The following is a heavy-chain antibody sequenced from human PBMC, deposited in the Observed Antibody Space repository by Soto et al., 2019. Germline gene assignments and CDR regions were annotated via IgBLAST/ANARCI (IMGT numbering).Heavy chain of an antibody. Sequence: EVQLLESGGGLLQPGGSLRLSCAASGFTFNNYAMSWVRQAPGKGLEWVSGIVGSGGSTYYADSVKGRFTISRDNSKNTLSLKMNSLRAEDTAVYYCANGIRNYFGCWGQGTLVTVSS. V-gene: IGHV3-23*01. CDR3: ANGIRNYFGC. J-gene: IGHJ4*02. CDR2: IVGSGGST. CDR1: GFTFNNYA. D-gene: IGHD2-2*01.